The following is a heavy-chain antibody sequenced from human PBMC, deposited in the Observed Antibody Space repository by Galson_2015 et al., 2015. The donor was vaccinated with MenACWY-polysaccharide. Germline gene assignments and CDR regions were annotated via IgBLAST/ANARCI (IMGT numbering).Heavy chain of an antibody. CDR3: AREGRIRYCSSTSCYMALDY. J-gene: IGHJ4*02. D-gene: IGHD2-2*02. CDR1: GGTFSSYA. V-gene: IGHV1-69*13. CDR2: IIPIFGTA. Sequence: SVKVSCKASGGTFSSYAISWVRQAPGQGLEWMGGIIPIFGTANYAQKFQGRVTITADESTSTAYMELSSLRSEDTAVYYCAREGRIRYCSSTSCYMALDYWGQGTLVTVSS.